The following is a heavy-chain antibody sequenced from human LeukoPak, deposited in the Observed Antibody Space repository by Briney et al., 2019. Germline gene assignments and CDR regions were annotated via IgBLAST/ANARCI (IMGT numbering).Heavy chain of an antibody. D-gene: IGHD3-16*01. CDR3: ARANQHDYVWPPLDAFDI. Sequence: PGGSLRLSCAASGFAFSGYSMNWVRQAPGKGLEWVSSISSSSSYIYYADSVKSRFTISRDNAKNSLYLQMNSLRAEDTAVYYCARANQHDYVWPPLDAFDIWGQGTMVTVSS. CDR1: GFAFSGYS. V-gene: IGHV3-21*01. J-gene: IGHJ3*02. CDR2: ISSSSSYI.